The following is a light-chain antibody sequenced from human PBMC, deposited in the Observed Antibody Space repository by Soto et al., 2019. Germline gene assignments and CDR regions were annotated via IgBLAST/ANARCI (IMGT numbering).Light chain of an antibody. CDR3: QQYGTSPWT. V-gene: IGKV3-20*01. J-gene: IGKJ1*01. CDR1: QSVSSNY. Sequence: EIVLTQSPGTLSLSPGERATLSCRASQSVSSNYLAWYQQKPGQAPSLLIYTASGRATGIPDRFSGSGSGTEFTLTISRVEPEDFAVYYCQQYGTSPWTFGQGTKVEIK. CDR2: TAS.